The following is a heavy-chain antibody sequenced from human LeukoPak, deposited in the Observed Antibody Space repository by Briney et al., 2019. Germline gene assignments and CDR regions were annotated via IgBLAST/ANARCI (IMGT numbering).Heavy chain of an antibody. V-gene: IGHV3-11*06. CDR3: ARLVVVAAAAGYFDY. Sequence: GGSLRLSCAASGFTFCDYYMRWIRQAPGKGVEGVSYNSSGTSYRKYADSEKGRFTISRDNAKNSLYLQMNNLGAEDTALYYCARLVVVAAAAGYFDYWGQRTLVTAST. CDR1: GFTFCDYY. CDR2: NSSGTSYR. D-gene: IGHD2-15*01. J-gene: IGHJ4*02.